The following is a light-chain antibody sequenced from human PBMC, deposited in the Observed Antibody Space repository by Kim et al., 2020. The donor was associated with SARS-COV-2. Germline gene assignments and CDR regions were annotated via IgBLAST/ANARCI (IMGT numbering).Light chain of an antibody. Sequence: APGKTARSTDGGNNSGSKSVHWYQQKPGQAPVLVIYYDSDRPSGIPERFSGSNSGNTATLTISRVEAGDEADYYCQVWDSSSDHWVFGGGTKLTVL. CDR1: NSGSKS. CDR3: QVWDSSSDHWV. V-gene: IGLV3-21*04. J-gene: IGLJ3*02. CDR2: YDS.